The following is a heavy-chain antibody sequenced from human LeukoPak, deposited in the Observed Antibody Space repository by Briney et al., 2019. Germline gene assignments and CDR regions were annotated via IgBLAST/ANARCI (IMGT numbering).Heavy chain of an antibody. Sequence: SETLSLTCTVSGGSISSYYWSWIRQPPGKGLEWIGYIYYSGSTNYNPSLKSRVTISVDTSKNQFSLKLGSVTAADTAVYYCARAGYCSGGSCYGGFDYWGQGTLVTVSS. CDR2: IYYSGST. CDR3: ARAGYCSGGSCYGGFDY. D-gene: IGHD2-15*01. J-gene: IGHJ4*02. V-gene: IGHV4-59*01. CDR1: GGSISSYY.